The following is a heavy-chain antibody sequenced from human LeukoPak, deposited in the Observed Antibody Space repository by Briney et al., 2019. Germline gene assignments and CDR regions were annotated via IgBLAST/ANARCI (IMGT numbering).Heavy chain of an antibody. CDR1: GFTFSNYW. J-gene: IGHJ4*02. D-gene: IGHD2-15*01. V-gene: IGHV3-23*01. CDR2: ISGSGGST. Sequence: GGSLRLSCAASGFTFSNYWMHWVRQAPGKGLEWVSAISGSGGSTYYADSVKGRFTISRDNSKNTLYLQMNSLRAEDTAVYYCAKDTIKIVVVVAGYLDYWGQGTLVTVSS. CDR3: AKDTIKIVVVVAGYLDY.